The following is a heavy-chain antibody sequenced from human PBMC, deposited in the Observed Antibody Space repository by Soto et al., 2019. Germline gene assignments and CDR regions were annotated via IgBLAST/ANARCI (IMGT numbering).Heavy chain of an antibody. CDR3: AKVVLPDVIEAAGY. J-gene: IGHJ4*02. CDR2: IGG. Sequence: EVQLLESGGGLVQPGGSLRLSCAASGFTFSSYGMTWVRQAPGKGLEWVSDIGGNGLDSVKGRFTISRDYSKSTLYLQMNSLRVEDTGVYFCAKVVLPDVIEAAGYWGQGTLVTVSS. D-gene: IGHD6-13*01. V-gene: IGHV3-23*01. CDR1: GFTFSSYG.